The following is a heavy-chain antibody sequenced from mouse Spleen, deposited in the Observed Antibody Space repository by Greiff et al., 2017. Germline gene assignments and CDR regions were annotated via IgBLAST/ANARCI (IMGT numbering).Heavy chain of an antibody. V-gene: IGHV1-20*01. Sequence: EVQLQQSGPELVKPGDSVKISCKASGYSFTGYFMNWVMQSHGKSLEWIGRINPYNGDTFYNQKFKGKATLTVDKSSSTAHMELRSLTSEDSAVYYCARTSGKGAYAMDYWGQGTSVTVSS. J-gene: IGHJ4*01. CDR1: GYSFTGYF. CDR3: ARTSGKGAYAMDY. D-gene: IGHD1-3*01. CDR2: INPYNGDT.